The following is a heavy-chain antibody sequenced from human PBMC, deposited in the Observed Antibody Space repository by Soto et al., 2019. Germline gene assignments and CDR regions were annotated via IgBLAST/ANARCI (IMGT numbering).Heavy chain of an antibody. V-gene: IGHV1-3*01. Sequence: ASVKVSCKASGYTFTSYAMHWVRQAPGQRLEWMGWINAGNGNTKYSQKFQGRVTITRDTSASTAYMELSSLRSEDTAVYYCARDYSRGVGVVSRTRFTMDVWGQGTTVTVSS. CDR3: ARDYSRGVGVVSRTRFTMDV. CDR2: INAGNGNT. CDR1: GYTFTSYA. D-gene: IGHD3-3*01. J-gene: IGHJ6*02.